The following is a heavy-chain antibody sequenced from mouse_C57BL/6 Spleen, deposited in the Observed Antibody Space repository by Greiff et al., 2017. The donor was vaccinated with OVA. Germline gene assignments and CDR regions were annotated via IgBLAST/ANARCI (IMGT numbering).Heavy chain of an antibody. CDR3: AGLGGRMYYFDY. Sequence: QVQLKESGAELARPGASVKMSCKASGYTFTSYTMHWVKQRPGQGLEWIGYINPSSGYTKYNQKFKDKATLTADKSSSTAYMQLSSLTSEDSAVYYCAGLGGRMYYFDYWGQGTTLTVSS. J-gene: IGHJ2*01. D-gene: IGHD4-1*01. V-gene: IGHV1-4*01. CDR1: GYTFTSYT. CDR2: INPSSGYT.